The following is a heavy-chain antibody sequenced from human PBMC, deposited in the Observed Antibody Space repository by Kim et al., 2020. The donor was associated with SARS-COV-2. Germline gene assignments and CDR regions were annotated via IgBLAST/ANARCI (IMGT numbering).Heavy chain of an antibody. V-gene: IGHV1-3*01. Sequence: ASVKVSCKASGYTFTSYAMHWVRQAPGQRLEWMGWINAGNGNTKYSQKFQGRVTITRDTSASTAYMELSSLRSEDTAVYYCARFRGNIVVVPAAMESYYYYGMDVWGQGTTVTVSS. D-gene: IGHD2-2*01. CDR3: ARFRGNIVVVPAAMESYYYYGMDV. CDR1: GYTFTSYA. J-gene: IGHJ6*02. CDR2: INAGNGNT.